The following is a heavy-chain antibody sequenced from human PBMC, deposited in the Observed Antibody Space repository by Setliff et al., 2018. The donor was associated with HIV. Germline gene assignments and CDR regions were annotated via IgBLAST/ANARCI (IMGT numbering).Heavy chain of an antibody. J-gene: IGHJ3*02. D-gene: IGHD3-22*01. Sequence: GASVKVSCKASGYTFTGYYMYWVRQAPGQGLEWMGWTNPNSGGTNYEQKFQGRVTMTRDTSISTAYMELSRLRSDDTAVYYCAMAYYYDSSGYRNDAFDIWGQGTMVTVSS. V-gene: IGHV1-2*02. CDR2: TNPNSGGT. CDR1: GYTFTGYY. CDR3: AMAYYYDSSGYRNDAFDI.